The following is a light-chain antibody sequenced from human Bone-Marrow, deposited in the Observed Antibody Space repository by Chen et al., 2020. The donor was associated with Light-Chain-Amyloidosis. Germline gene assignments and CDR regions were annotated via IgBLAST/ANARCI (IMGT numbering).Light chain of an antibody. Sequence: DIVMTQSPLSLPVTPGEPASISCRSSQSLLQRNGYKYLDWYLQKPGQSPQLLIYLGSNRASGVPDRFSGSGSGTDFTLKISRVEAEDVGVYYCMQALQAPWTFGQGTKVEIK. V-gene: IGKV2-28*01. J-gene: IGKJ1*01. CDR2: LGS. CDR1: QSLLQRNGYKY. CDR3: MQALQAPWT.